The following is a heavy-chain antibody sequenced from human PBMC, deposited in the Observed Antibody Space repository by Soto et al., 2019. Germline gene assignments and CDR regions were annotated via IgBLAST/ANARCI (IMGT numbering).Heavy chain of an antibody. D-gene: IGHD3-22*01. V-gene: IGHV3-66*01. CDR3: ARALLGYDSSGYAFDI. J-gene: IGHJ3*02. CDR2: IYSGGST. Sequence: EVQLVESGGGLVQPGGSLRLSCAASGFTVSSNYMSWVRQAPGKGLEWVSVIYSGGSTYYADSVKGRFTISRDNSKNTLYLQMNSLRAEDTAVYYCARALLGYDSSGYAFDIWGQGTMVTVSS. CDR1: GFTVSSNY.